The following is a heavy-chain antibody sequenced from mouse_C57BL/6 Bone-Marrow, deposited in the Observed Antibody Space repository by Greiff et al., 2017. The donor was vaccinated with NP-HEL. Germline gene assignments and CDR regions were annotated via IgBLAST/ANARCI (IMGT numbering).Heavy chain of an antibody. CDR2: INPGSGGT. CDR3: ASIYYYGSKY. J-gene: IGHJ2*01. Sequence: VMLVESGAELVRPGTSVKVSCKASGYAFTNYLIEWVKQRPGQGLEWIGVINPGSGGTNYNEKFKGKATLTADKSSSTAYMQLSSLTSEDSAVYFCASIYYYGSKYWGQGTTLTVSS. V-gene: IGHV1-54*01. CDR1: GYAFTNYL. D-gene: IGHD1-1*01.